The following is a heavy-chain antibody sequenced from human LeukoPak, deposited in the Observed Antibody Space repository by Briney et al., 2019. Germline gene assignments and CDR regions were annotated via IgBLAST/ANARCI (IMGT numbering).Heavy chain of an antibody. D-gene: IGHD3-3*02. CDR2: IQSKTDGGKT. J-gene: IGHJ4*02. CDR1: GFIVANAW. V-gene: IGHV3-15*07. Sequence: GGSLRLSCAASGFIVANAWMNWVRQAPGKGLEWVGRIQSKTDGGKTDYAAPVKGRFTISRDDSKNTLYLQMNSLKTEDTAIYYCTTGIRGDWGQGTLVTVSS. CDR3: TTGIRGD.